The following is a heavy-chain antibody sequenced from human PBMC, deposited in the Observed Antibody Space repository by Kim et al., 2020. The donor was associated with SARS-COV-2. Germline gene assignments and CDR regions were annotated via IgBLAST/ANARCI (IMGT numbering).Heavy chain of an antibody. Sequence: GGSLRLSCAASGFTFSSYGMHWVRQAPGKGLEWVAIISYDGSNKYYADSVKGRFTISRDNSKNTLYLQMDGLRAEDTAVYYCAKGTLREWGAFDIWGQGT. CDR2: ISYDGSNK. CDR1: GFTFSSYG. D-gene: IGHD3-3*01. J-gene: IGHJ3*02. CDR3: AKGTLREWGAFDI. V-gene: IGHV3-30*18.